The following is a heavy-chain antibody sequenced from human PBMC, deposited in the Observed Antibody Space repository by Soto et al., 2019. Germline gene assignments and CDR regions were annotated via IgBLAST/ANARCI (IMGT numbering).Heavy chain of an antibody. CDR1: GFTFSSYG. CDR3: AKGRGIQLWLPMRY. Sequence: PGGSLRLSCAASGFTFSSYGMHWVRQAPGKGLEWVAVISYDGSNKYYADSVKGRFTISRDNSKNTLYLQMNSLRAEDTAVYYCAKGRGIQLWLPMRYWGQGTLVTVSS. CDR2: ISYDGSNK. V-gene: IGHV3-30*18. D-gene: IGHD5-18*01. J-gene: IGHJ4*02.